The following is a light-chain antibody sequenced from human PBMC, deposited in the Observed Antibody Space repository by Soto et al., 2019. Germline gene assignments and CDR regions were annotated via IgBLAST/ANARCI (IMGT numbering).Light chain of an antibody. CDR1: QSVSSSY. V-gene: IGKV3-20*01. Sequence: EIVLTQSPGTLSLSPGERATLSCRASQSVSSSYLAWYQQKPGQAPRLLIYGASSRATGIPDRLSGSGSGSEFTLTISRLEPEDFAVYYCQQYGSSPLLTFGGGTKVEIK. J-gene: IGKJ4*01. CDR2: GAS. CDR3: QQYGSSPLLT.